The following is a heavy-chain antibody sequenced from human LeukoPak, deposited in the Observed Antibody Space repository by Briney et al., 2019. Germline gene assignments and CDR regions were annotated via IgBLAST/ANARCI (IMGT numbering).Heavy chain of an antibody. CDR2: IYYSGST. CDR3: ARANRGIAAAGTGNWFDP. V-gene: IGHV4-31*03. Sequence: SETLSLTCTVSGGSISSGGYYWSWIRQHPGKGLEWIGYIYYSGSTYYHPSLKSRVTISVDTSKNQFSLKLSSVTAADTAVYYCARANRGIAAAGTGNWFDPWGQGTLVTVSS. J-gene: IGHJ5*02. D-gene: IGHD6-13*01. CDR1: GGSISSGGYY.